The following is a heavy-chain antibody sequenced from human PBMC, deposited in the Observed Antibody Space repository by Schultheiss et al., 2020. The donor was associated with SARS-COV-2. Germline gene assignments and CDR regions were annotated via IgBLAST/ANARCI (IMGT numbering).Heavy chain of an antibody. V-gene: IGHV4-61*01. Sequence: SQTLSLTCTVSGGSVSSGNYYWSWIRQPPGKGLEWIGYIYHSGSTNYNPSLKSRVTISVDTSKNQFSLKLSSVTAADTAVYYCARRGRYGDYVGMDVWGQGTTVTVSS. CDR2: IYHSGST. J-gene: IGHJ6*02. CDR3: ARRGRYGDYVGMDV. CDR1: GGSVSSGNYY. D-gene: IGHD4-17*01.